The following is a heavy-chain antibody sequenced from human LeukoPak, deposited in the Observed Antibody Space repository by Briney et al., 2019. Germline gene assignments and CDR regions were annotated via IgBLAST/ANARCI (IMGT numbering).Heavy chain of an antibody. J-gene: IGHJ4*02. D-gene: IGHD3-3*01. CDR2: IYYSGST. CDR3: ARGGYYTEPFDY. Sequence: SETLSLTCTVSGGSISSYYWSWIRQPPGKGLEWIGYIYYSGSTNYNPSLKSRVTISVDTSKNQFSLKLSSVTAADTAVYYCARGGYYTEPFDYWGQGTLVTVSS. CDR1: GGSISSYY. V-gene: IGHV4-59*01.